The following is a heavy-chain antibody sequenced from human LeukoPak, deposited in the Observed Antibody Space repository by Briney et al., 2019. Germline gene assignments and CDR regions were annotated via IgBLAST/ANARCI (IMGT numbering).Heavy chain of an antibody. CDR3: ARIRDFGASYHYFYMDV. V-gene: IGHV3-21*01. CDR2: TSSDSSYI. J-gene: IGHJ6*03. Sequence: GGSLRLSCAASGFTFSSCSMNWVCQAPGKGLEWVSATSSDSSYIYYADSVRGRFTISRDNAKNSLYLQMNSLRAEDTAVYYCARIRDFGASYHYFYMDVWGKGTTVTVSS. D-gene: IGHD4-17*01. CDR1: GFTFSSCS.